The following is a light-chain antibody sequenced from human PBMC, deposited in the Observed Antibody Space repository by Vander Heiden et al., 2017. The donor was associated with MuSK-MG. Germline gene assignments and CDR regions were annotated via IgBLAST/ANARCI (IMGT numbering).Light chain of an antibody. CDR1: QDISNY. Sequence: DIQMTQSPSSLSASVGDRVTITCQASQDISNYLNWYQQKPGKAPKLLIYDASNLETGVPSRFSGSGSGTDFTFTTISLQPEDIATYYCQQDDNLPITFGQGTLLEIK. CDR3: QQDDNLPIT. J-gene: IGKJ5*01. V-gene: IGKV1-33*01. CDR2: DAS.